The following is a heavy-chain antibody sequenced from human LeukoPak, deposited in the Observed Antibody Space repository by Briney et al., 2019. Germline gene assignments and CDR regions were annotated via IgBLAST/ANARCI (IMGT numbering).Heavy chain of an antibody. J-gene: IGHJ1*01. CDR3: GRAFPPLRTSSAGDL. CDR1: GLSFSDYD. Sequence: PGGSLRLSCSASGLSFSDYDMNWVRQAPGKGLEWVSAISGRSSHVYYGESVKGRFTISRDNAKNSLYLQLDSLGVEDTAVYYCGRAFPPLRTSSAGDLWGQGTLVTVSS. CDR2: ISGRSSHV. V-gene: IGHV3-21*01. D-gene: IGHD3-16*01.